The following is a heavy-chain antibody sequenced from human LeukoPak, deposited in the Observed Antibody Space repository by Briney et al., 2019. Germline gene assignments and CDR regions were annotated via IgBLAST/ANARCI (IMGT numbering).Heavy chain of an antibody. V-gene: IGHV3-23*01. CDR1: GFTVSSNY. CDR3: AKDPYRGSYLSLDAFDI. D-gene: IGHD1-26*01. CDR2: ISGSGGST. Sequence: QPGGSLRLSCAASGFTVSSNYMSWVRQAPGKGLEWVSAISGSGGSTYYADSVKGRFTISRDNSKNTLYLQMNSLRAEDTAVYYCAKDPYRGSYLSLDAFDIWGQGTMVTVSS. J-gene: IGHJ3*02.